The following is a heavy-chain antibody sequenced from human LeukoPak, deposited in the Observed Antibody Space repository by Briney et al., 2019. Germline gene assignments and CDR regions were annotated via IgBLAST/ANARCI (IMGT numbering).Heavy chain of an antibody. CDR1: GYTFTGYY. CDR3: ARTAARQDAFNI. V-gene: IGHV1-46*01. CDR2: INPSGDST. Sequence: ASVKVSCTASGYTFTGYYMHWVRQAPGQGLTWMGMINPSGDSTTYAQKFQDRVTMTRDTSTSTVYIELSSLISEDTAVYYCARTAARQDAFNIWGQGTVVTVSS. J-gene: IGHJ3*02. D-gene: IGHD6-25*01.